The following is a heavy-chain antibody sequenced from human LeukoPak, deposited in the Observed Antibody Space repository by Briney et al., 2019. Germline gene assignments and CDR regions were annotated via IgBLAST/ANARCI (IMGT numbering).Heavy chain of an antibody. J-gene: IGHJ4*02. CDR1: GGSFSGYY. V-gene: IGHV4-34*01. Sequence: SETLSLTCAVSGGSFSGYYWSWIRQAPGKGLEWIGEIKQSGGTDYNPSLKSRVTISLDTSTTQFSLRLSSVTAADTAVYYCARGPPQDYCITTNCYFVFDYWGQGTLVTVSS. D-gene: IGHD2-2*01. CDR2: IKQSGGT. CDR3: ARGPPQDYCITTNCYFVFDY.